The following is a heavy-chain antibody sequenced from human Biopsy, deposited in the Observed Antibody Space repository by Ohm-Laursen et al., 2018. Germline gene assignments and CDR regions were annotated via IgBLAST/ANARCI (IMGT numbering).Heavy chain of an antibody. CDR2: IKSKSDGEAT. V-gene: IGHV3-15*01. CDR3: TVDLGRGFH. CDR1: GFTFTHAW. J-gene: IGHJ4*02. Sequence: SLRLSCAASGFTFTHAWMSWVRRGPGKGLEWLCRIKSKSDGEATDYAAAVQGRFAISRDDSTNTFYLQMNSLKSEDTGVFYCTVDLGRGFHWGQGTLVTVSS. D-gene: IGHD5-12*01.